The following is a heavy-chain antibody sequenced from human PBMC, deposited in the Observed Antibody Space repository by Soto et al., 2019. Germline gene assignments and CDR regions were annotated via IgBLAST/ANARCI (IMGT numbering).Heavy chain of an antibody. CDR3: ARAAGVGGDFWSGYYRVAPFDY. CDR2: INPSGGST. D-gene: IGHD3-3*01. CDR1: GYTFTGYY. V-gene: IGHV1-46*01. Sequence: ASVKVSCKASGYTFTGYYMHWVRQAPGQGLEWMGIINPSGGSTSYAQKFQGRVTMTRDTSTSTVYMELSSLRSEDTAVYYCARAAGVGGDFWSGYYRVAPFDYWGQGTLVTVSS. J-gene: IGHJ4*02.